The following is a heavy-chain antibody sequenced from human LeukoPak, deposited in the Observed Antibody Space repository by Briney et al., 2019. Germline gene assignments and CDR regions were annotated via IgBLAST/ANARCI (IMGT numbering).Heavy chain of an antibody. J-gene: IGHJ4*02. D-gene: IGHD4-11*01. CDR1: GFTFSNAW. V-gene: IGHV3-15*01. Sequence: GGSLRLSCAASGFTFSNAWMNWVRQAPGKGLEWIGRIKSKTDGGTTDYAAPVQGRFTISRDDSKNTLYLQMSSLKTEDTAVYYCTTRAVTTVPNWGHTFPHWGRGTLVTVSS. CDR2: IKSKTDGGTT. CDR3: TTRAVTTVPNWGHTFPH.